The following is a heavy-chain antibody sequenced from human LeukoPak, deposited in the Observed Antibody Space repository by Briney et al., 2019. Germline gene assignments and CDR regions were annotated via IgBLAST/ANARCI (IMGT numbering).Heavy chain of an antibody. J-gene: IGHJ5*02. CDR1: GFAFSSYW. CDR3: PKGRFDP. Sequence: PGGSLRLSCAASGFAFSSYWMSWVRQAPGKGLEWVANIKRDGSDTYYVDSVKGRFTISRDNAKNSLYLQLNSLRAEDTAVYYCPKGRFDPWGQGTLVTVSS. V-gene: IGHV3-7*01. CDR2: IKRDGSDT.